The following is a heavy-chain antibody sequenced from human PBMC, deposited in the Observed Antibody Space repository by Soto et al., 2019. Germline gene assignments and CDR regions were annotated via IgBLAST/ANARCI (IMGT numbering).Heavy chain of an antibody. J-gene: IGHJ4*02. D-gene: IGHD3-22*01. CDR1: GFTFSSYS. CDR3: ASPSYYYDSSGYYY. Sequence: GGSLRLSCAASGFTFSSYSMNWVRQAPGKGLEWVSYISSSSTIYYADSVKGRFTISRDNAKNSLYLQMNSLRDEDTAVYYCASPSYYYDSSGYYYWGQGTLVTVSS. CDR2: ISSSSTI. V-gene: IGHV3-48*02.